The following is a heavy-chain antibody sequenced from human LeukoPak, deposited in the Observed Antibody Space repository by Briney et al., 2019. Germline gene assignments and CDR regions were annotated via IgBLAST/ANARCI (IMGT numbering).Heavy chain of an antibody. CDR2: IKQDGSEK. J-gene: IGHJ5*02. CDR3: AKVNTVYRA. Sequence: SGGSLRLSCAASEFTFSYYWMSWVRQAPGKGLEWVAYIKQDGSEKDYVDSGKGRFTISRDNAKNSLYRQIKSPTAEDTAVYYSAKVNTVYRAWGQGTLVTVSS. CDR1: EFTFSYYW. D-gene: IGHD4-17*01. V-gene: IGHV3-7*01.